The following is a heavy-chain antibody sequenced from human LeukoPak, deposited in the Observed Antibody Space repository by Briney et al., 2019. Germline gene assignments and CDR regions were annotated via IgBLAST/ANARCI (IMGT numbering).Heavy chain of an antibody. V-gene: IGHV3-30*18. J-gene: IGHJ4*02. CDR1: GFTFSSYG. D-gene: IGHD6-19*01. CDR2: ISYDGSNK. CDR3: AKDLGVGGWTFDY. Sequence: TGGSLRLSCAASGFTFSSYGMHWARQAPGKGLEWVAVISYDGSNKYYADSVKGRFTISRDNSKNTLYLQMNSLRAEDTAAYYCAKDLGVGGWTFDYWGQGTLVTVSS.